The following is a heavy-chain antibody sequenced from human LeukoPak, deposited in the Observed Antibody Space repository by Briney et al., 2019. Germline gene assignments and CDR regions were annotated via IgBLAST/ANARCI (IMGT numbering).Heavy chain of an antibody. Sequence: GGSLRLSCAASGFTFSSYSMNWVRQAPGKGPEWVSSISSSSSYIYYADSVKGRFTISRDNAKNSLCLQMNSLRAEDTAVYYCARDFSDSSGYYRTFDYWGQGTLVTVSS. CDR1: GFTFSSYS. V-gene: IGHV3-21*01. CDR3: ARDFSDSSGYYRTFDY. CDR2: ISSSSSYI. J-gene: IGHJ4*02. D-gene: IGHD3-22*01.